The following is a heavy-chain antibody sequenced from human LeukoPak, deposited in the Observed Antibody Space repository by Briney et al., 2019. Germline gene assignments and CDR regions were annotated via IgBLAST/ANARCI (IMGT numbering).Heavy chain of an antibody. CDR2: IYPGDSDT. J-gene: IGHJ4*02. V-gene: IGHV5-51*01. Sequence: GESLQISCKGSGYTFSSYWIAWVRQMPGKGLEWMGIIYPGDSDTRYSPSFQGQVTISADKSISTAYLQWSSLKASDTAMSYCARRDYGGKHFDYWGQGTLVTVSS. CDR1: GYTFSSYW. D-gene: IGHD4-23*01. CDR3: ARRDYGGKHFDY.